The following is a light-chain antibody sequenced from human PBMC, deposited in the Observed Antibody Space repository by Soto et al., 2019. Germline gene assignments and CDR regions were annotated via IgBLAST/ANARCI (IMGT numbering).Light chain of an antibody. CDR3: QQYNSYSPA. Sequence: DIQMTQSPSTLSGSVGDRVTITCRASQTISSWLAWYQQKPGKAPKLLIYDASSLESGVPSRFSGSGSGTEFTLTISSLQPDDFATYYCQQYNSYSPAFGPGTKVDI. J-gene: IGKJ3*01. V-gene: IGKV1-5*01. CDR1: QTISSW. CDR2: DAS.